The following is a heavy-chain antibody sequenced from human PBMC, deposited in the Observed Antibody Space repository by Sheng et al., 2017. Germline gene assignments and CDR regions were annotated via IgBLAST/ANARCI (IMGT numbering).Heavy chain of an antibody. V-gene: IGHV4-34*01. D-gene: IGHD6-6*01. CDR2: INHSGST. Sequence: QVQLQQWGAGLLKPSETLSLTCAVYGGSFSGYYWSWIRQPPGKGLEWIGEINHSGSTNYNPSLKSRVTISVDTSKNQFSLKLSSVTAADTAVYYCARGQGSPYRKETMRIAARRYGVALDYWGQGTLVTV. CDR1: GGSFSGYY. CDR3: ARGQGSPYRKETMRIAARRYGVALDY. J-gene: IGHJ4*02.